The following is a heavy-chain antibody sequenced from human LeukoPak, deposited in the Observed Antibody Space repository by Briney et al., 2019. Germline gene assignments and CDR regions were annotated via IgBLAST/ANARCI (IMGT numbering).Heavy chain of an antibody. V-gene: IGHV4-59*12. CDR2: IYYSERP. CDR1: GGSIRNYY. J-gene: IGHJ4*02. Sequence: SETLSLTCTVSGGSIRNYYWSWIRQPPGKGLEWIGYIYYSERPNYNPSLKSRVTISVDTSKNQFSLKLSSVTAADTAVYYCARVISGSFDYWGQGTLVTVSS. D-gene: IGHD1-14*01. CDR3: ARVISGSFDY.